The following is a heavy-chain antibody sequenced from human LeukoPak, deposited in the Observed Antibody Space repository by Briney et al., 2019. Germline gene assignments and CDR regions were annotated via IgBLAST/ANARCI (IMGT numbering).Heavy chain of an antibody. CDR1: GFTFSDYY. V-gene: IGHV3-11*04. CDR2: ISSSGITI. D-gene: IGHD2-2*01. J-gene: IGHJ4*02. Sequence: GGSLRLSXAASGFTFSDYYMSWLRQAPGKGLEWVSYISSSGITIYYADSVRGRFTISRDNAKNSVYLQMNSLRAEDTAVCYCARGYCSSTSCYHVDYWGQGTLVTVSS. CDR3: ARGYCSSTSCYHVDY.